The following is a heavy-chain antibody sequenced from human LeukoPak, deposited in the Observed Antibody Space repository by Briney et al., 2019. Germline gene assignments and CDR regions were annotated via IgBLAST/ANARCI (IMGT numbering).Heavy chain of an antibody. V-gene: IGHV4-39*01. Sequence: SETLSLTCIVSGGSISSGDYWWGWIRQPPGKGLEWIGSISYSGITFYNPSLKSRVTISVDTSKNQFSLKLSSVTAADTAVYYCASLLTGEFDYWGQGTLVTVSS. CDR1: GGSISSGDYW. CDR3: ASLLTGEFDY. J-gene: IGHJ4*02. D-gene: IGHD7-27*01. CDR2: ISYSGIT.